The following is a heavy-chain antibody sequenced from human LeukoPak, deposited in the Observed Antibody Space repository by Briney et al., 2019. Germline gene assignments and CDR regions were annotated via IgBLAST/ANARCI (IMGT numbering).Heavy chain of an antibody. CDR3: AREDYGGNSSGGAFDI. CDR2: IIPILGIA. V-gene: IGHV1-69*04. J-gene: IGHJ3*02. CDR1: GGTFSSYA. D-gene: IGHD4-23*01. Sequence: SVKVSCKASGGTFSSYAISWVRQAPGQGLEWMGRIIPILGIANYAQKFQGRVTITADKSTSTAYMELSSLRSEDTAVYYCAREDYGGNSSGGAFDIWGQGTMVTVSS.